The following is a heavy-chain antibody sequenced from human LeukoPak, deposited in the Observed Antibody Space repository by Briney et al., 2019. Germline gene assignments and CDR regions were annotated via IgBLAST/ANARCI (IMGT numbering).Heavy chain of an antibody. CDR2: IIPILGIA. Sequence: PWASVTVSCKASGGTFSSYAISWVRQAPGQGLEWMGRIIPILGIANYAQKFQGRVTITADKSTSTAYMELSSLRSEDTAVYYCARALGDSNFDYWGQGTLVTVSS. CDR1: GGTFSSYA. J-gene: IGHJ4*02. V-gene: IGHV1-69*04. CDR3: ARALGDSNFDY. D-gene: IGHD3-10*01.